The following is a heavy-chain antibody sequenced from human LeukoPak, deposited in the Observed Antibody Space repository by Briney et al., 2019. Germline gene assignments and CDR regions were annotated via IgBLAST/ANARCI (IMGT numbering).Heavy chain of an antibody. Sequence: TSETLSLTCTVSGGSISTSSYYWGWIRQPPGKGLEWIGSIYYSGNTYYNPSLKSRVTISVDTSKNQFSLKLSSVTAADTAVYYCARRLGRKFGERFYYYHYMDVWGKGTTVTISS. CDR3: ARRLGRKFGERFYYYHYMDV. CDR2: IYYSGNT. D-gene: IGHD3-10*01. CDR1: GGSISTSSYY. V-gene: IGHV4-39*07. J-gene: IGHJ6*03.